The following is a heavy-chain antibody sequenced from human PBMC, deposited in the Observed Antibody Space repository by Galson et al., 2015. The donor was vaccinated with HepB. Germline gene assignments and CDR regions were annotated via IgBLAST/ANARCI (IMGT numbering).Heavy chain of an antibody. V-gene: IGHV3-53*01. Sequence: SLRLSCAASGFTVSSNYMSWVRQAPGKGLEWVSVIYSGGSTYYADSVKGRFTISRDNSKNTLYLQMNSLRAEDTAVYYCARFSSGWYYFDYWGQGTLVTVSS. CDR1: GFTVSSNY. J-gene: IGHJ4*02. CDR3: ARFSSGWYYFDY. CDR2: IYSGGST. D-gene: IGHD6-19*01.